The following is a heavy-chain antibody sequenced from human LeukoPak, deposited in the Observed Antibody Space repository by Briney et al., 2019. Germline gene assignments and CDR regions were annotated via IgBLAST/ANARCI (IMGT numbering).Heavy chain of an antibody. Sequence: GGSLRLSCAASGFTFSIYAMSWVRQAPGKGLEWVSSISGSGSRAYYADSVKGRSTISRDNAQNTLYLQMNSLRGEDTAVYYCGKDHSLPHYYYDSNVDAFDIWGQGTMVTVS. CDR3: GKDHSLPHYYYDSNVDAFDI. CDR2: ISGSGSRA. D-gene: IGHD3-22*01. J-gene: IGHJ3*02. V-gene: IGHV3-23*01. CDR1: GFTFSIYA.